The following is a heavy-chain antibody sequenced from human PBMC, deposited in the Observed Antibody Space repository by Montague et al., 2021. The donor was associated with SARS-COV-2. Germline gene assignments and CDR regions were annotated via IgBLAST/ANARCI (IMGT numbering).Heavy chain of an antibody. CDR3: TPLGFDSRSYYTPHNRFDT. CDR2: IYWDDDE. J-gene: IGHJ5*02. Sequence: PALVKPTQTLTLTCTFSGISLSTSGVGVAWIRQPPGKALEWLALIYWDDDERYSPSMRSRLTITKDTSENQVVLRMTNMDPMDTATYYCTPLGFDSRSYYTPHNRFDTWGQGILVTVSS. D-gene: IGHD3-10*01. V-gene: IGHV2-5*02. CDR1: GISLSTSGVG.